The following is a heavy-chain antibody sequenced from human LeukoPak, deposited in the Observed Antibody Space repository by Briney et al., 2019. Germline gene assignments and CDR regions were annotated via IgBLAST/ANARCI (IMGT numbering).Heavy chain of an antibody. CDR2: ISSSGTTI. Sequence: KAGGSLRLSCAASGFTFSDYYMSWIRQAPGKGLEWASYISSSGTTIYYADSVKGRFTISRDNAKNSLYLQMNSLRAEDTAVYYCARRRDSGSLQHFDYWGQGTLVTVSS. J-gene: IGHJ4*02. CDR3: ARRRDSGSLQHFDY. V-gene: IGHV3-11*01. CDR1: GFTFSDYY. D-gene: IGHD1-26*01.